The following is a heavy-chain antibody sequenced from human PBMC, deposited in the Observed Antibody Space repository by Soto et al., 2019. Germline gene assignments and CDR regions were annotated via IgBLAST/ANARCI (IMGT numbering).Heavy chain of an antibody. V-gene: IGHV1-69*02. CDR2: IIPILGIA. D-gene: IGHD2-2*01. CDR1: GGTFSSYT. CDR3: ARPVVAAASGAQDGFDY. J-gene: IGHJ4*02. Sequence: QVQLVQSGAEVKKPGSSVKVSCKASGGTFSSYTISWVRQAPGQGLEWMGRIIPILGIANYAQKFQGRVTIAVDKSTGTAYVVMRCLRSEDTAVYYCARPVVAAASGAQDGFDYWGQGTLVTVSS.